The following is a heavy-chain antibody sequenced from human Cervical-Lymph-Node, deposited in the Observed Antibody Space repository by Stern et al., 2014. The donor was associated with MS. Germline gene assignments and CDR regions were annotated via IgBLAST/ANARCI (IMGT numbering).Heavy chain of an antibody. CDR3: ARGMAGGVAAFDS. V-gene: IGHV1-3*01. CDR1: GYSFITYA. Sequence: VQLVQPGAEVRKPGASVKVSCKASGYSFITYALHWVRPAPGQMLEWIGWIHAYNGNPRHCQWFQCRFTITSDNSPTTVLIALSSLRSADAAVYYGARGMAGGVAAFDSWGQGTLVTVSS. J-gene: IGHJ4*02. D-gene: IGHD6-25*01. CDR2: IHAYNGNP.